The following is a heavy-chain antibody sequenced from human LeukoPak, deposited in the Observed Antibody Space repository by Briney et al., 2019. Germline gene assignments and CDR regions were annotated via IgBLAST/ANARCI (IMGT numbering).Heavy chain of an antibody. V-gene: IGHV3-7*03. CDR2: IKQDGSEK. Sequence: GGSLRLSCAASGFTFSNYWMNWVRQAPGKGLEWVANIKQDGSEKYYVDSVEGRFTVSRDNSKNTLYLQMNSLRAEDTAVYYCARMSYYDSSGDNWFDPWGQGTLVTVSS. CDR3: ARMSYYDSSGDNWFDP. CDR1: GFTFSNYW. J-gene: IGHJ5*02. D-gene: IGHD3-22*01.